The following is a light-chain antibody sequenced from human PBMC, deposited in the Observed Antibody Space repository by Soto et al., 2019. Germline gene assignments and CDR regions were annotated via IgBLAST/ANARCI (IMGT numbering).Light chain of an antibody. V-gene: IGKV1-39*01. CDR3: QQSYSTPRT. Sequence: DIQMTQSPSSLSASVGDRVTITCRASQTISSFLNWYQQKPGKAPKLLIYAASNLRSGVPSRFSGSGSGTEFTLTISSLQPEDFATYYCQQSYSTPRTFGQGTKVDIK. J-gene: IGKJ1*01. CDR1: QTISSF. CDR2: AAS.